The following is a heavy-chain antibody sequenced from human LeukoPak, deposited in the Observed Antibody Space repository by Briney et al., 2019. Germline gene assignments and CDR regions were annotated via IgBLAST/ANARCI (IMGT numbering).Heavy chain of an antibody. Sequence: SGTLSLTCAVSGGSISSSNWWSWVRQPPGKGLEWIGEIYHSGSTNYNPSLKSRVTISVDTSKNQFSLKLSSVTAADTAVYYCARWATRSVRRGAFDIWGQGTMVTVSS. CDR3: ARWATRSVRRGAFDI. V-gene: IGHV4-4*02. CDR1: GGSISSSNW. D-gene: IGHD2-15*01. J-gene: IGHJ3*02. CDR2: IYHSGST.